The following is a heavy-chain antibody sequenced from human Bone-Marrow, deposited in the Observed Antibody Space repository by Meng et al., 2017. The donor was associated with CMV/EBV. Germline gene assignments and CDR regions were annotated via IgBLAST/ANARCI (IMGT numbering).Heavy chain of an antibody. CDR3: AKDGSPPYYDFWSGYSGNWFDP. V-gene: IGHV3-33*06. CDR2: IWDDGINK. CDR1: GFSFNRYG. Sequence: LSLTCAASGFSFNRYGMHWVRQSPDKGLEWVAFIWDDGINKYYADSVKGRFTISRDNSKNTLYLQMNSLRAEDTAVYYCAKDGSPPYYDFWSGYSGNWFDPWGQGTLVTVSS. D-gene: IGHD3-3*01. J-gene: IGHJ5*02.